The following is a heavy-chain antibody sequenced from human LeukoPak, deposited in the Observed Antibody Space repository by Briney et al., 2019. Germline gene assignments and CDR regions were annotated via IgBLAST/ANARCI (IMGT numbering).Heavy chain of an antibody. CDR2: ISGSGGST. CDR1: GFTFSSYA. CDR3: AKDLGFMTTVTTGGFDY. V-gene: IGHV3-23*01. J-gene: IGHJ4*02. Sequence: GGSLRLSCAASGFTFSSYAMSWVHQAPGKGLEWVSAISGSGGSTYYADSVKGRFTISRDNSKNTLYLQMNSLRAEDTAVYYCAKDLGFMTTVTTGGFDYWGQGTLVTVSS. D-gene: IGHD4-11*01.